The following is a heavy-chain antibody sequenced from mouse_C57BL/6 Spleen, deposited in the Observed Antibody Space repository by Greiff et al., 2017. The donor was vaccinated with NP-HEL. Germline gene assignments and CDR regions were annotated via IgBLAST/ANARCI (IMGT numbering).Heavy chain of an antibody. CDR1: GYTFTSYW. CDR3: ARGNLGDYGVGYYAMDY. D-gene: IGHD2-4*01. CDR2: IDPSDSYT. J-gene: IGHJ4*01. V-gene: IGHV1-69*01. Sequence: QVQLQQPGAELVMPGASVKLSCKASGYTFTSYWMHWVKQRPGQGLEWIGEIDPSDSYTNYNQKFKGKSTLTVDKSSSTAYMQLSSLTSEDSAVYYCARGNLGDYGVGYYAMDYWGQGTSVTVSS.